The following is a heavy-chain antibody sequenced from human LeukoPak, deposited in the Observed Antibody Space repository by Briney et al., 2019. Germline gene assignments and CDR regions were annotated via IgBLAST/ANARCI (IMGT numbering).Heavy chain of an antibody. CDR2: ISYDERNK. V-gene: IGHV3-30*18. CDR1: GFTFNNYG. D-gene: IGHD2-2*01. J-gene: IGHJ4*02. CDR3: AKGPLRGTAAAIDY. Sequence: PGGSLRLSCAASGFTFNNYGMHWVRQAPGKGLEWVAVISYDERNKHYPDSVKGRFTISRDISTDTLWLQMDSLRTEDTAVYYCAKGPLRGTAAAIDYWGKGTLVTVSS.